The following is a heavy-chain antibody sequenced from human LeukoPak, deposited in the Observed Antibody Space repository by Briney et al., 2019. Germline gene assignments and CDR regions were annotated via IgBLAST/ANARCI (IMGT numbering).Heavy chain of an antibody. D-gene: IGHD3-22*01. CDR3: ARLTTMIVVVPGDFDY. Sequence: GESPKISCKGSGYGFTSYWIGWVRQMPGKGLEWMGIIYPGDSDTRYSPSFQGQVTISADKSISTAYLQWSSLKASDTAMYYCARLTTMIVVVPGDFDYWGQGTLVTVSS. J-gene: IGHJ4*02. V-gene: IGHV5-51*01. CDR1: GYGFTSYW. CDR2: IYPGDSDT.